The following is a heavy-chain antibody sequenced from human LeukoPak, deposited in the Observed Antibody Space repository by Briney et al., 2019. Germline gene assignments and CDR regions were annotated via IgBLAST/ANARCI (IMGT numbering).Heavy chain of an antibody. J-gene: IGHJ4*02. Sequence: PGGSLRLSCAASGFIFSSCAMIWVRQAPGKGLEWVSSITGTGAATYYADSVKGRFTISRDNSKNTLSLQMSSLRAEDTAVYYCAKGSRTGLAGDFDYWGQGTLVTVSS. V-gene: IGHV3-23*01. CDR3: AKGSRTGLAGDFDY. CDR2: ITGTGAAT. CDR1: GFIFSSCA. D-gene: IGHD2-8*02.